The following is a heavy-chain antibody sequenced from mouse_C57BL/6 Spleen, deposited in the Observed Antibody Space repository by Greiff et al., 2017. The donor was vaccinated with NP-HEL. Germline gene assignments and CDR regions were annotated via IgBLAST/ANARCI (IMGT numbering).Heavy chain of an antibody. Sequence: EVQLVESGGGLVKPGGSLKLSCAASGFTFSDYGMHWVRQAPEKGLEWVAYISSGSSSIYYADTVKGRFTISRDNAKNTMFLQMTSLRSEDSAMYYCARSATVVAPHYAMDYWGQGTSVTVSS. CDR3: ARSATVVAPHYAMDY. D-gene: IGHD1-1*01. J-gene: IGHJ4*01. CDR2: ISSGSSSI. V-gene: IGHV5-17*01. CDR1: GFTFSDYG.